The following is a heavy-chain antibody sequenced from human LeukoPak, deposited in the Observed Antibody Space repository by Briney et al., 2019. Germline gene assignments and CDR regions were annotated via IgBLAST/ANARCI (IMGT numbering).Heavy chain of an antibody. CDR2: IYYSGST. J-gene: IGHJ4*02. V-gene: IGHV4-59*11. Sequence: KPSETLSLTCTVSGGSISSHYWSWIRQPPGKGLEWIGYIYYSGSTNYSPSLKSRVTMSVDTSKSQFSLKLSSVTAADTAVYYCARGHLVADYWGQGTLVTVSS. CDR1: GGSISSHY. CDR3: ARGHLVADY.